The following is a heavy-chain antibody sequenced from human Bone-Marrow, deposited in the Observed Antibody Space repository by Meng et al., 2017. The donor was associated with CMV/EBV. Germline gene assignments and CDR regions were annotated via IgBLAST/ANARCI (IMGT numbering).Heavy chain of an antibody. CDR2: ISYDGSNK. D-gene: IGHD3-10*01. CDR3: ARDATPWYIGSGSGTVYYGMDV. V-gene: IGHV3-30-3*01. CDR1: GFPFSNYA. Sequence: GGSLRLSCTASGFPFSNYAMHWVRQAPGKGLEWVAVISYDGSNKYYADSVKGRFTISRDNSKNTLYLQMSSLRAEDTAVYYCARDATPWYIGSGSGTVYYGMDVWGQGTTVTVSS. J-gene: IGHJ6*02.